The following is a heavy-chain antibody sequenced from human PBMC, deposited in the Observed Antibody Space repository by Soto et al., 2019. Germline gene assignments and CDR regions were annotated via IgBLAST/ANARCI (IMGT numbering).Heavy chain of an antibody. Sequence: LRLSCAASGFTFSNYAVSWVRQAPGKGLQWVSAISGSGGSTYYADSVKGRFTISRDNSKNTVYLQMNSLRDEDTAAYYCAKGGYYSKHYFGMDVWGQGTTVTVSS. V-gene: IGHV3-23*01. CDR2: ISGSGGST. CDR3: AKGGYYSKHYFGMDV. CDR1: GFTFSNYA. J-gene: IGHJ6*02. D-gene: IGHD2-2*01.